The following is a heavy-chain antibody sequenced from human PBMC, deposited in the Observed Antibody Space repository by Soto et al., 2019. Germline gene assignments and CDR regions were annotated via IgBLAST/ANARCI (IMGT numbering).Heavy chain of an antibody. V-gene: IGHV3-7*01. CDR2: IKQDGSEK. J-gene: IGHJ3*02. CDR1: GFTFSSYW. CDR3: AAWGPRNADAFDI. Sequence: GGSLRLSCAASGFTFSSYWMSWVRQAPGKGLEWVANIKQDGSEKYYVDSVKGRFTISRDNAKNSLYLQMNSLRAEDTAVYYCAAWGPRNADAFDIWGQGTMVTVSS. D-gene: IGHD7-27*01.